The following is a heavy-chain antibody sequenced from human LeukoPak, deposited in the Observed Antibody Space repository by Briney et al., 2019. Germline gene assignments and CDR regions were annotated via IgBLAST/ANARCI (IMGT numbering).Heavy chain of an antibody. CDR2: ISSSSSNI. V-gene: IGHV3-21*04. D-gene: IGHD5-24*01. J-gene: IGHJ6*03. Sequence: GGSLRLSCAASGFTFSSYSMNWVRQAPGKGLEWVSSISSSSSNIYYADSVKGRFTISRDNAKNSLYLQMNSLRAEDTAVYYCARDQRDAYNYYYYMDVWGKGTTVTVSS. CDR1: GFTFSSYS. CDR3: ARDQRDAYNYYYYMDV.